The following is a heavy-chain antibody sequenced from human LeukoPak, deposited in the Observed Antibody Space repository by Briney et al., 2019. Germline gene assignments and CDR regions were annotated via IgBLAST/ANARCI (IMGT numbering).Heavy chain of an antibody. CDR2: IYHGGST. Sequence: SETLSLTCTVSGSSISRSSYYWGWVRQPPGKGLEWIGSIYHGGSTYYNPSLKSRVSISVDTSKNQFSLKLSSVTAADTAVYYCASFIAAAGTPYYGMDVWGQGTTVTVSS. J-gene: IGHJ6*02. V-gene: IGHV4-39*01. D-gene: IGHD6-13*01. CDR1: GSSISRSSYY. CDR3: ASFIAAAGTPYYGMDV.